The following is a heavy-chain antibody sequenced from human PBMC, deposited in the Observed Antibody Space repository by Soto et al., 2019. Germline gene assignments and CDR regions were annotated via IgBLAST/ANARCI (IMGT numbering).Heavy chain of an antibody. CDR1: GGTFRSYA. Sequence: QVQLVQSGAEVKKPVSSVKVSCNASGGTFRSYAISWVRQAPGQGLEWMGGIIPIFGTANYAQKFQGRVTITADESTSIAYMELSSLRAEDTAVYYCARGSNPEMATTQFDYWGQGTLVTVSS. V-gene: IGHV1-69*01. CDR3: ARGSNPEMATTQFDY. J-gene: IGHJ4*02. D-gene: IGHD5-12*01. CDR2: IIPIFGTA.